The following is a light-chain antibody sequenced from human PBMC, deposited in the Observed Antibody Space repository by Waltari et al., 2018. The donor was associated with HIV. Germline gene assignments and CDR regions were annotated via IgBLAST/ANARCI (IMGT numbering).Light chain of an antibody. Sequence: QSVLTQPPSASGTPGQRVTISCSGSSSNIGSNTVHWYQQLPGTAPKLLIYSNNQRPSGVPDRFSGSKSGTSASLAISGLQSEDEADYYCAAWDDSLNGLFGTGTKVTVL. J-gene: IGLJ1*01. V-gene: IGLV1-44*01. CDR1: SSNIGSNT. CDR3: AAWDDSLNGL. CDR2: SNN.